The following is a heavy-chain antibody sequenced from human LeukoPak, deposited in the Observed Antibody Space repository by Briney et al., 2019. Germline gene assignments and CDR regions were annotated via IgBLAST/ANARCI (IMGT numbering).Heavy chain of an antibody. CDR1: GFTLGDYA. CDR2: IRTKANGETT. CDR3: PCIDY. V-gene: IGHV3-49*04. J-gene: IGHJ4*02. Sequence: GGSLRLSCAASGFTLGDYAISWVRQAPGKGLEWVGFIRTKANGETTDYAGSVKGRFTISSDDSRGIAYLQTSSLKTEDTAVYYCPCIDYWGQGTLVIVSS.